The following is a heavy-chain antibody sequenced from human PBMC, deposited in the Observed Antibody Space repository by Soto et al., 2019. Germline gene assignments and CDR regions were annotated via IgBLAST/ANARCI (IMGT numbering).Heavy chain of an antibody. CDR3: AREDIAAAGTQYYYGMDV. CDR2: ISSSSSTI. D-gene: IGHD6-13*01. J-gene: IGHJ6*02. V-gene: IGHV3-48*02. CDR1: GFTFSSYS. Sequence: EVQLVESGGGLVQPGGSLRLSCAASGFTFSSYSMNWVRQAPGKGLEWVSYISSSSSTIYYADSVKGRFTISRDNAKNSLYLQMNSLRDEDTAVYYCAREDIAAAGTQYYYGMDVWGQGTTVTVSS.